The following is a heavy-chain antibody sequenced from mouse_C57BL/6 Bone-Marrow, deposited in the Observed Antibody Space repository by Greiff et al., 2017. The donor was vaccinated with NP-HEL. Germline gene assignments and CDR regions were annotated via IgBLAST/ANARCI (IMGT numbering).Heavy chain of an antibody. D-gene: IGHD2-14*01. CDR1: GFTFSDYG. CDR2: ISSGSSTI. CDR3: ARGRYRFAY. J-gene: IGHJ3*01. Sequence: EVMLVESGGGLVKPGGSLKLSCAASGFTFSDYGMHWVRQAPEKGLAWVAYISSGSSTIYYADTVKGRFTISRDNAKNTLFLQMTSLRSEDTAMYYCARGRYRFAYWGQGTLVTVSA. V-gene: IGHV5-17*01.